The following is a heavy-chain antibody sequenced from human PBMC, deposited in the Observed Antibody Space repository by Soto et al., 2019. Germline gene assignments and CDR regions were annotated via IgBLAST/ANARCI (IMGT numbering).Heavy chain of an antibody. V-gene: IGHV3-23*01. D-gene: IGHD3-9*01. CDR1: GFTFSTYA. CDR2: IDNSGGIT. CDR3: AKDPLADYDILTGYSQG. J-gene: IGHJ4*02. Sequence: GGSLRLSCAASGFTFSTYAMSWVRQAPGKGLEWVSTIDNSGGITYYADSVKGRFTISRDNSKNTLYLQMNSLRAEDTAVYYCAKDPLADYDILTGYSQGWGQGTLVTVSS.